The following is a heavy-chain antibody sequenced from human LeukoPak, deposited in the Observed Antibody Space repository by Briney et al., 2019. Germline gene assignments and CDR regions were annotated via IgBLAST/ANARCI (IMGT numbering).Heavy chain of an antibody. J-gene: IGHJ6*02. D-gene: IGHD3-10*01. Sequence: ASVKVSCKASGYTFTGYYMHWVRQAPGQGLEWMGWINPNSGGTNYAQKFQGRVTMTRDTSISTAYMELSRLRSDDTAVYYCASSGSYYFVYYYYGMDVWGQGTTVTVSS. CDR3: ASSGSYYFVYYYYGMDV. CDR2: INPNSGGT. V-gene: IGHV1-2*02. CDR1: GYTFTGYY.